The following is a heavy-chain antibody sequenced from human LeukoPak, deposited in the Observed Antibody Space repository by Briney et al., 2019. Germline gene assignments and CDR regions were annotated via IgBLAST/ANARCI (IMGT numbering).Heavy chain of an antibody. D-gene: IGHD1-1*01. CDR2: ISSSSSYI. Sequence: GGSLRLSCAASGFTFSSYSMNWVRQAPGKGLEWVSSISSSSSYIYYADSVKGRFTISRDNAKNSLYLQMNSLRAEDTAVYYCARDCLAGYNYCDYWGQGTLVTVSS. J-gene: IGHJ4*02. CDR3: ARDCLAGYNYCDY. CDR1: GFTFSSYS. V-gene: IGHV3-21*01.